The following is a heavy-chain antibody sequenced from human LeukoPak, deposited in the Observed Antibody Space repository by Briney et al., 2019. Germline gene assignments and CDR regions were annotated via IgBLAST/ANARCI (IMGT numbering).Heavy chain of an antibody. CDR2: INPNSGGT. D-gene: IGHD3-10*01. CDR3: ARDGMMVRGVIWRDLDY. V-gene: IGHV1-2*02. CDR1: GYTFTSYG. J-gene: IGHJ4*02. Sequence: ASVKVSCKASGYTFTSYGISWVRQAPGQGLEWMGWINPNSGGTNYAQKFQGRVTMTRDTSISTAYMELSRLRSDDTAVYYCARDGMMVRGVIWRDLDYWGQGTLVTVSS.